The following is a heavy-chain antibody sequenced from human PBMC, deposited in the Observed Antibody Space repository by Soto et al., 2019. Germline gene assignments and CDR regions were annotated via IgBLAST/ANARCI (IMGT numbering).Heavy chain of an antibody. D-gene: IGHD3-3*01. CDR1: SGSFSGYY. CDR2: INHSGST. CDR3: AGGKTYYDFWNDELGPYYYGMDV. Sequence: PSETLSLTCAVYSGSFSGYYWSWVRQPPGNGLEWMAEINHSGSTNYNPAPKRRGITTLDTAKNQFYLRLSSVTAADTAVYYCAGGKTYYDFWNDELGPYYYGMDVWGQGTTVTVSS. V-gene: IGHV4-34*01. J-gene: IGHJ6*02.